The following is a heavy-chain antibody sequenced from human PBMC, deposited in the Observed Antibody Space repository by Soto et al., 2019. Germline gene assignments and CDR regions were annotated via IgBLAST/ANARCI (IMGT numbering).Heavy chain of an antibody. J-gene: IGHJ4*02. CDR1: GYTFTNYW. CDR2: IYPGDSDT. CDR3: ARQVAVATFDY. Sequence: GESLKISCKGSGYTFTNYWIGWVRQMPGKGLEWMGIIYPGDSDTRFSPSFQGQVTISADKSISTVYLQWSSLKASDTAMYYCARQVAVATFDYWGQGTLVTVSS. D-gene: IGHD6-19*01. V-gene: IGHV5-51*01.